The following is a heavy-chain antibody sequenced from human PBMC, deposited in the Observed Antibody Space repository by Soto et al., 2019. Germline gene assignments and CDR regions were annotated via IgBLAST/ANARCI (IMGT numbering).Heavy chain of an antibody. CDR2: IIPISTTT. J-gene: IGHJ6*02. Sequence: QVQLVQSGAEVKKPGFSVKVSCKASGGTFSSYAITWVRQAPGQGLEWMGGIIPISTTTDYAQKFQGRVTLTADKSTSTAFLELSRLTSEDTAVYYCARVAGYYYAMDVWGQGTTVTVSS. V-gene: IGHV1-69*06. CDR3: ARVAGYYYAMDV. D-gene: IGHD6-19*01. CDR1: GGTFSSYA.